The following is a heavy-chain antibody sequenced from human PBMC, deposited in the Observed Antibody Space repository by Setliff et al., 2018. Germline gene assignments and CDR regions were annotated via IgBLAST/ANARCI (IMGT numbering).Heavy chain of an antibody. CDR2: IKFISQGGTR. D-gene: IGHD5-12*01. CDR1: GFTFSNAW. J-gene: IGHJ3*01. Sequence: PGGSLGLSCVASGFTFSNAWMSWVRQAPGKGLEWVGRIKFISQGGTRDYAAPVEDRFTISRDDSKNTLYLQMNDLKTEDTAVYFCTTDPVGNSGFDVWGQGTMVTVSS. V-gene: IGHV3-15*01. CDR3: TTDPVGNSGFDV.